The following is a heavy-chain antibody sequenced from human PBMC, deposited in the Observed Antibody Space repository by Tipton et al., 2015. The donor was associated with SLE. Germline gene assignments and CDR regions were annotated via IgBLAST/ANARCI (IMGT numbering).Heavy chain of an antibody. D-gene: IGHD7-27*01. CDR2: IYYSGST. Sequence: TLSLTCTVSGGSISSYYWSWIRHPPGKGLEWIGYIYYSGSTNYNPSLKSRVTISVDTSKNQFSLKLSSVTAADTAVYYCARELGLVALDIWGQVTMVTVSS. CDR1: GGSISSYY. J-gene: IGHJ3*02. V-gene: IGHV4-59*01. CDR3: ARELGLVALDI.